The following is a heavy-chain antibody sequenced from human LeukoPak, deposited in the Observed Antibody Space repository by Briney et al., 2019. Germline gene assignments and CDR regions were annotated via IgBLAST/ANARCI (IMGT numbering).Heavy chain of an antibody. CDR3: AREGTPLVMDV. V-gene: IGHV3-21*01. Sequence: GGSLRLSCAASGFTFSSYSMNWVRQALGKGLEWVSSISSSSSYIYYADSVKGRFTISRDNAKNSLYLQMNILRAEDTAVYYCAREGTPLVMDVWGQGTTVTVSS. CDR2: ISSSSSYI. D-gene: IGHD1-14*01. J-gene: IGHJ6*02. CDR1: GFTFSSYS.